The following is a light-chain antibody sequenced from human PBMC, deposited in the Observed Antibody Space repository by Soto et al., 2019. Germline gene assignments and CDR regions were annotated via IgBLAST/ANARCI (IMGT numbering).Light chain of an antibody. J-gene: IGLJ3*02. CDR2: DND. V-gene: IGLV1-51*01. CDR3: GTWDTSLSVWM. CDR1: GANIGNNY. Sequence: QSALTQSPSVSAAPGQRVTISCSGSGANIGNNYVSWYQKLPGTAPKLLIHDNDQRPSGIPDRFSGSKSGTSATLGITGLQTGDEADYYCGTWDTSLSVWMFXGGTKGTVL.